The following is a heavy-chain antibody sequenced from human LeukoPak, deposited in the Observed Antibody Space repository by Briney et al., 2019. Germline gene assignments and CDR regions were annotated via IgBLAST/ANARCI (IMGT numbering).Heavy chain of an antibody. CDR3: ARDRVGSQGFDP. CDR1: GYTFTXYY. CDR2: XXXNXGGX. D-gene: IGHD1-26*01. Sequence: ASVKVSCKASGYTFTXYYMHWVRQAPGQXXXXXGXXXXNXGGXXXXXXXXXXVTMTRXTSISTAYMELSRLRSDDTAVYYCARDRVGSQGFDPWGQGTLVTVSS. V-gene: IGHV1-2*02. J-gene: IGHJ5*02.